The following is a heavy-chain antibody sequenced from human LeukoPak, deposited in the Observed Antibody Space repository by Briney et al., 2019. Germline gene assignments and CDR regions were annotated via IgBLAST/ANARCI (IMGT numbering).Heavy chain of an antibody. J-gene: IGHJ5*02. CDR2: INHSGST. Sequence: PSETLSLTCAVYGGPFSGYCWSWIRQPPGKGLEWIGEINHSGSTNYNPSLKSRVTISVDTSKNQFSLKLSSVTAADTAVYYCARGPAMVRGVNWFDPWGQGTLVTVSS. CDR1: GGPFSGYC. V-gene: IGHV4-34*01. D-gene: IGHD3-10*01. CDR3: ARGPAMVRGVNWFDP.